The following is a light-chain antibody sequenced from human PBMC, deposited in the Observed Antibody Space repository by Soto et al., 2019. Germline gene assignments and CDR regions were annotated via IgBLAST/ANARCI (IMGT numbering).Light chain of an antibody. CDR3: QFYGSSLIT. V-gene: IGKV1-5*01. J-gene: IGKJ5*01. CDR2: DAS. Sequence: DIQMTQSPSTLSGSVGDRVTITCRASQTISSWLAWYQQKPGKAPKLLIYDASSLESGVPSRFSGSGSGTDFTLTISRLEPEDSAVYYCQFYGSSLITCGQGTRLEI. CDR1: QTISSW.